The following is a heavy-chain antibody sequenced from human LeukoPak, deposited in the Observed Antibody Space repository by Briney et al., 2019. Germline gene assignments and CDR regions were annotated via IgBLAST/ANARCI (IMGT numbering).Heavy chain of an antibody. V-gene: IGHV5-10-1*01. CDR3: ARGYCSGGSCPGEYYFDY. Sequence: GESLKISCKGSGYIFTSYWISWVRQMPGKGLEWMGRIDPSDSYTNYSPSFQGHVTISADKSISTAYLQWSSLKASDTAMYYCARGYCSGGSCPGEYYFDYWGQGTLVTVSS. J-gene: IGHJ4*02. D-gene: IGHD2-15*01. CDR2: IDPSDSYT. CDR1: GYIFTSYW.